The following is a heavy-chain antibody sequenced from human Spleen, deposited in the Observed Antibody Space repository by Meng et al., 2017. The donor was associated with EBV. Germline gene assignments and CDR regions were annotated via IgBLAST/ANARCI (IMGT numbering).Heavy chain of an antibody. CDR2: TYYRSKWYN. V-gene: IGHV6-1*01. Sequence: QVQLHQSSPGLVKPLPTLSLPCSISGDSVSSDIPALNWIRQSPSRGLEWLGRTYYRSKWYNDYAVSVKSRITINPDTSKNQFSLQLNSVTPEDTAVYYCARDNRGWYFDYWGQGTLVTVSS. D-gene: IGHD3-10*01. CDR3: ARDNRGWYFDY. J-gene: IGHJ4*02. CDR1: GDSVSSDIPA.